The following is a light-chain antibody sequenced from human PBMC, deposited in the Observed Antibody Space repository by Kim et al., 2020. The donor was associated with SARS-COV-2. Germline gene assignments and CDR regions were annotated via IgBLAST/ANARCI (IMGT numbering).Light chain of an antibody. CDR1: QDISTY. Sequence: SASVGNRVTNPCRASQDISTYLAWYQQKPGNAPNLLICAASTLQSGVPSRFSGSGSGTEFTLTISSLQPEDFATYYCQHLSSPLTFGGGTKVDIK. CDR2: AAS. V-gene: IGKV1-9*01. J-gene: IGKJ4*01. CDR3: QHLSSPLT.